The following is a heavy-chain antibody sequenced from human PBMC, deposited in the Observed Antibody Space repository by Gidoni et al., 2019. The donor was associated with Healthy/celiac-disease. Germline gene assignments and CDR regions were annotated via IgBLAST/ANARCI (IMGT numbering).Heavy chain of an antibody. Sequence: QVQLQQWGAGLLKPSENLSLPCAVYGRSFSGYYWSWIRQPPGKGREWIGEINHSGRTNYKPSLKSPVTISVDTSKNQFSLYLSSVTAADTAVYYCASIGYYDSSGYYYIADYWGQGTLVTVSS. CDR1: GRSFSGYY. CDR2: INHSGRT. V-gene: IGHV4-34*01. D-gene: IGHD3-22*01. CDR3: ASIGYYDSSGYYYIADY. J-gene: IGHJ4*02.